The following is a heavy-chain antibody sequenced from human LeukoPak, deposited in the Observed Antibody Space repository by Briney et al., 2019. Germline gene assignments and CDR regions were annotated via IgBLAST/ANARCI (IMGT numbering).Heavy chain of an antibody. CDR1: GSSLSELS. D-gene: IGHD5-18*01. Sequence: ASVKVSCTVSGSSLSELSLYWVRPAPGKGLGWMGGFDVIDSETFYAQKFQGRVTMTEDSSTDTAYMELRSLTSDDTALYYCAAGRPYSLLDYWGQGTLVTVSS. CDR2: FDVIDSET. J-gene: IGHJ4*02. CDR3: AAGRPYSLLDY. V-gene: IGHV1-24*01.